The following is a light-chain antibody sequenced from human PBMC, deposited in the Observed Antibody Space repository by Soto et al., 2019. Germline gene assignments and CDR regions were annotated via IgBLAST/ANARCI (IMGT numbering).Light chain of an antibody. CDR3: QQYDGSPRT. V-gene: IGKV3-20*01. CDR1: QSVSSN. CDR2: GAS. Sequence: EIVLTQSPGTLSLSPVERATLSCRASQSVSSNLAWYQQKPGQAPRLLIYGASSRAAGIPDRFSGSGSGTDFTLTITRLEPEDFAVYHCQQYDGSPRTFGQGTKVDI. J-gene: IGKJ1*01.